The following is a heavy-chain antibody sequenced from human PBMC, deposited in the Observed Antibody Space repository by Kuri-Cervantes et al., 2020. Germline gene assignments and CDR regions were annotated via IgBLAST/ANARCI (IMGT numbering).Heavy chain of an antibody. D-gene: IGHD2/OR15-2a*01. CDR1: GGSISSSNW. Sequence: GSLRLSCAVSGGSISSSNWWSWVRQPPGKGLEWIGEIYHSGNTNYNPYLKSRVPIYEDTSKNQFSLKLSSVTAADTAVYYCARRDLVLIPDAFDIWGQGTMVTVSS. J-gene: IGHJ3*02. CDR3: ARRDLVLIPDAFDI. CDR2: IYHSGNT. V-gene: IGHV4-4*02.